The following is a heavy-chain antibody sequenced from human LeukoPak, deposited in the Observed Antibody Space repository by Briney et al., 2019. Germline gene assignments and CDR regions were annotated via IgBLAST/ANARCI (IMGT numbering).Heavy chain of an antibody. CDR3: ASEGSGPFDY. CDR1: GFTFSSYA. CDR2: ISYDGSNK. D-gene: IGHD3-3*01. V-gene: IGHV3-30-3*01. J-gene: IGHJ4*02. Sequence: GGSLRLSCAASGFTFSSYAMSWVRQAPGKGLEWVAVISYDGSNKYYADSVKGRFTISRDNSKNTLYLQMNSLRAEDTAVYYCASEGSGPFDYWGQGTLVTVSS.